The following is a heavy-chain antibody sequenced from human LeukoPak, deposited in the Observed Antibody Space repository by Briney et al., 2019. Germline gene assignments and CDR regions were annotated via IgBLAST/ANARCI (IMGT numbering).Heavy chain of an antibody. CDR1: GFTFSSYG. Sequence: GGSLRLSCAASGFTFSSYGMHWVRQAPGKGLEWVAVIWYDGSNKYYADSVKGRFTISRDNSKNTLYLQMNSLRAEDTAVYYCAKDGDYGEDASDTSGHGEMVTVSS. J-gene: IGHJ3*02. D-gene: IGHD4-17*01. CDR3: AKDGDYGEDASDT. V-gene: IGHV3-33*06. CDR2: IWYDGSNK.